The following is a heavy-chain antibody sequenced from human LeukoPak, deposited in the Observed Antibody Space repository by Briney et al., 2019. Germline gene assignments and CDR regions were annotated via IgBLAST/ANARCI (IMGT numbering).Heavy chain of an antibody. Sequence: SGGSLRLSCAASGFTFSSYWMHWVRQAPGKGLVWVSRINNDGSSTNSADSVEGRFTFSRDNAKNTLYLQMNSLRAEDTAVYYCARVRYSDGSYYFDYWGQGTLVTVSS. V-gene: IGHV3-74*01. D-gene: IGHD5-24*01. CDR3: ARVRYSDGSYYFDY. CDR1: GFTFSSYW. J-gene: IGHJ4*02. CDR2: INNDGSST.